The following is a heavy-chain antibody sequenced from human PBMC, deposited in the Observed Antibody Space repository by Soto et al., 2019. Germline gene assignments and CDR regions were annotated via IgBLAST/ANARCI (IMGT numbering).Heavy chain of an antibody. D-gene: IGHD3-22*01. CDR3: ARGEGYYDSSGLEYYRGMDV. CDR1: GYTFTTYY. CDR2: ISTDGGRT. V-gene: IGHV1-46*01. J-gene: IGHJ6*02. Sequence: QVQLVQSGAEVKKPGASVKVSCKASGYTFTTYYMHWVRQTPAQGLVWMGIISTDGGRTSYAQKFQGRLSITADDSKTTAYMELSHVTDEDTAAYYCARGEGYYDSSGLEYYRGMDVWGQGTTLSSSS.